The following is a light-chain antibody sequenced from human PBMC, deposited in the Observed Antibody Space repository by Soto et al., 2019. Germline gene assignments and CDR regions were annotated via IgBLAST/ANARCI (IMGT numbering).Light chain of an antibody. CDR2: DAS. V-gene: IGKV1-5*01. CDR3: HQYNSYSPT. J-gene: IGKJ2*01. CDR1: QSVSSW. Sequence: DIQMTQSPSTLSASVGDRVTITCRASQSVSSWLAWYQQRPGKAPKLQIYDASSLESGVPSRFSGSGSGTEFTLTISSLQPDDFATYYCHQYNSYSPTFGQGTKLEIK.